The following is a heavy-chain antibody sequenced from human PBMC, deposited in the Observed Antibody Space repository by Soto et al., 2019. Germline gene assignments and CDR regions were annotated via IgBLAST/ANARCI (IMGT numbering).Heavy chain of an antibody. CDR1: GYTLTELS. CDR3: ATARELRFLEWPGYMDV. CDR2: FDPEDGET. D-gene: IGHD3-3*01. Sequence: GASVKVSCKVSGYTLTELSMHWVRQAPGKGLEWMGGFDPEDGETIYAQKFQGRVTMTEDTSTDTAYMELSSLRPEDTAVYYCATARELRFLEWPGYMDVWGKGTTVTVSS. V-gene: IGHV1-24*01. J-gene: IGHJ6*03.